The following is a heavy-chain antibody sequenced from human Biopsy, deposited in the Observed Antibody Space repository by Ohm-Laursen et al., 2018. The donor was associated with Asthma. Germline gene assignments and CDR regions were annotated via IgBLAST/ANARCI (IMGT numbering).Heavy chain of an antibody. CDR3: ARGGSRDLWGTYRYPWDY. D-gene: IGHD3-16*02. J-gene: IGHJ4*02. V-gene: IGHV3-11*06. CDR1: GFSLSDYY. CDR2: ISWSSSYT. Sequence: SLRLSCAATGFSLSDYYMSWIRQAPGKGLEWVSYISWSSSYTNYADSVKGRSTISRDNAKNSLFLQMNSLRAEDTAVYYCARGGSRDLWGTYRYPWDYWGQGTLVTVSS.